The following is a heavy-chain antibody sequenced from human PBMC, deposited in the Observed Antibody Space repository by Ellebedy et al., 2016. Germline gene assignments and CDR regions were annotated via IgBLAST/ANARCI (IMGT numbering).Heavy chain of an antibody. Sequence: GESLKISCVASGFIFSSHNMVWVRQAPGKGLEWVSYINSQINAMYYADSVRGRFTISRDNAKNSLYLQMSSLRAEDTAVYYCARDSGYDWLVGYWGQGTLVTVSS. CDR1: GFIFSSHN. V-gene: IGHV3-48*04. CDR2: INSQINAM. D-gene: IGHD5-12*01. J-gene: IGHJ4*02. CDR3: ARDSGYDWLVGY.